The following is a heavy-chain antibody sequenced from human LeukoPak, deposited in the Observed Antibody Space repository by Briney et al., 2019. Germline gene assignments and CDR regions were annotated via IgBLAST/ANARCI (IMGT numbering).Heavy chain of an antibody. Sequence: PSEALSLTCAVYGGSSSGYYWSWIRQPPGKGLEWIGEINHSGSTNYNPSLKSRVTISVDTSKNQFSLKLSSVTAADTAVYYCAREALQWLKNNWFDPWGQGTLVTVSS. CDR2: INHSGST. CDR1: GGSSSGYY. D-gene: IGHD6-19*01. CDR3: AREALQWLKNNWFDP. V-gene: IGHV4-34*01. J-gene: IGHJ5*02.